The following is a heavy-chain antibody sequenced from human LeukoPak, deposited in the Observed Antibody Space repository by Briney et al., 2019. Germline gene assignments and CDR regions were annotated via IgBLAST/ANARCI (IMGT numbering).Heavy chain of an antibody. CDR2: INAGNGNT. J-gene: IGHJ3*02. D-gene: IGHD3-10*01. CDR1: GYTFTSYA. V-gene: IGHV1-3*01. Sequence: ASVKVSCKASGYTFTSYAMHWVRQAPGQRLEWMGWINAGNGNTKYSQKFQGRVTITRDTSASTAYMELSSLRSEDTAVYYCARDYPPNYYGSGTPLADDAFDIWGQGTMVTVSS. CDR3: ARDYPPNYYGSGTPLADDAFDI.